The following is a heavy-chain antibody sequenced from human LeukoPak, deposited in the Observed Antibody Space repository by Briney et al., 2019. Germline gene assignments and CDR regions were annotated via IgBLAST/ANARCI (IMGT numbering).Heavy chain of an antibody. J-gene: IGHJ4*02. D-gene: IGHD5-12*01. CDR2: IYPGDSDT. CDR3: ARARSGYDFFDY. Sequence: GGSLQISCKGSGYSFTSYWIGWVRQMPGKGLGGMGIIYPGDSDTRYSPSFQGQVTISADKSISTAYLQWSSLKASDTAMYYCARARSGYDFFDYWGQGTLVTVSS. CDR1: GYSFTSYW. V-gene: IGHV5-51*01.